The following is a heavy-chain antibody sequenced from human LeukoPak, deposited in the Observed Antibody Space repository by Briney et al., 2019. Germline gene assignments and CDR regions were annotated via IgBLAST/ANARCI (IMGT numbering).Heavy chain of an antibody. J-gene: IGHJ5*02. D-gene: IGHD5-18*01. CDR3: ARKWQLWNNWFDP. Sequence: PSETLSLTCTVSGGSISSYYWSWIRQPPGKGLEWIGYIYYSGSTNYNPSLKSRVTISVDTSKNQFSLKLSSVTAADTAVYYCARKWQLWNNWFDPWGQGTLVTVSS. CDR2: IYYSGST. V-gene: IGHV4-59*12. CDR1: GGSISSYY.